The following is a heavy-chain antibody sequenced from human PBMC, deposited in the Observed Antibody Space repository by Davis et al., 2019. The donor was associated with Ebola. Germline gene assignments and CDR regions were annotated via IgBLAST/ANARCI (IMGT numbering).Heavy chain of an antibody. CDR3: ARDRGSPLRTRGHDY. CDR1: GFTFSSYA. J-gene: IGHJ4*02. Sequence: GESLKISCAASGFTFSSYAMHWVRQAPGKGLEWVSSISSSSSYIYYADSVKGRFTISRDNAKNSLYLQMNSLRAEDTAVYYCARDRGSPLRTRGHDYWGQGTLVTVSS. D-gene: IGHD3-16*01. V-gene: IGHV3-21*01. CDR2: ISSSSSYI.